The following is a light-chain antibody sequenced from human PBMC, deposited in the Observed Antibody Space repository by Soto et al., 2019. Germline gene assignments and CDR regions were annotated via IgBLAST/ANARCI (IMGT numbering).Light chain of an antibody. V-gene: IGKV3-20*01. CDR3: QQYGSSFT. CDR1: QSASSSY. CDR2: GAS. Sequence: EIVLTQSPGTLSLSPGERATISCRASQSASSSYLAWYQQKPGQAPRLLIYGASSRATGIPDRFSGSWSGTDFTLTISRLEPEDFAVYYCQQYGSSFTFGQGTRLEIK. J-gene: IGKJ5*01.